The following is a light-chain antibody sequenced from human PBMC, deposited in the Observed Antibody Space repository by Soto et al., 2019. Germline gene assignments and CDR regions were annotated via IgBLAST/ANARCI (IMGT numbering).Light chain of an antibody. CDR3: QQYNSWPRT. J-gene: IGKJ1*01. V-gene: IGKV3-15*01. CDR1: QSISSN. Sequence: EIVMTQSPATLSVSPGERATLSCRASQSISSNLAWYQQKPGQAPRLLIYGASTRATGIPASFSGSGSGTEFTLTISSVPSEDFAVYYCQQYNSWPRTFGQGTKVEFK. CDR2: GAS.